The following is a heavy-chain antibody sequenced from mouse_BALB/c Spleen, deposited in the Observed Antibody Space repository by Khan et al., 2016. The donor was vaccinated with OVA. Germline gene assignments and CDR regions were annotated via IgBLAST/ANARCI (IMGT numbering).Heavy chain of an antibody. CDR1: GFTFSSYG. CDR3: ARHLTESFAY. V-gene: IGHV5-6*01. J-gene: IGHJ3*01. CDR2: ISSGGSYT. D-gene: IGHD4-1*01. Sequence: EVELVESGGDLVKPGGSLKLSCAASGFTFSSYGMSWVRQTPDKRLEWVATISSGGSYTYYPDSVKGRFTISRDNAKNTLYLQMSRLKSEDTAMYSSARHLTESFAYWGQGTLVTVSA.